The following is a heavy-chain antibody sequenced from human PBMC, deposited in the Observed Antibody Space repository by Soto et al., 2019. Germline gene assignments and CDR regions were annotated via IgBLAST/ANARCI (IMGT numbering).Heavy chain of an antibody. V-gene: IGHV4-34*01. CDR3: ARGIGYCSSINCYSSRRLRFDS. D-gene: IGHD2-2*01. Sequence: SETLSLTCAVYGGSFSGYYWTWIRQSPEKGLEWIGEVNHSGTTYYNPSLKTRVTISVHTPKNQFSLKMSSVTAADTAVYYCARGIGYCSSINCYSSRRLRFDSWGQGTLVTVSS. CDR1: GGSFSGYY. J-gene: IGHJ4*02. CDR2: VNHSGTT.